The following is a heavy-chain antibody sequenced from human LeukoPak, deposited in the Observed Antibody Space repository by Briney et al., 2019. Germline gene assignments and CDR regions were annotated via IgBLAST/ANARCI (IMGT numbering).Heavy chain of an antibody. Sequence: GGSLRLSCAASGFTFSSYAMHWVRQAPGKGLEGVAVISYDGSNKYYADSVKGRFTISRDNSNNTLYLQMNRLRAEDTAVYYYARVTHVATAFAYCGQATLATVSS. J-gene: IGHJ4*02. CDR1: GFTFSSYA. CDR2: ISYDGSNK. V-gene: IGHV3-30-3*01. CDR3: ARVTHVATAFAY. D-gene: IGHD5-18*01.